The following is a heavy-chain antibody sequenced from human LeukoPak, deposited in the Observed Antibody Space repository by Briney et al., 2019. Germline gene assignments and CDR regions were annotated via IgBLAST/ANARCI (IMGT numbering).Heavy chain of an antibody. J-gene: IGHJ4*02. Sequence: ASVKVSCKASGYTFTSYGISWVRQAPGQGLEWMGWISAYNGNTNYAQKLQGRVTMTTDTSTSTAYMELRSLRSAETAVYYCARDRAMVRGVIITFPPDYWGQGTLVTASS. D-gene: IGHD3-10*01. V-gene: IGHV1-18*04. CDR3: ARDRAMVRGVIITFPPDY. CDR2: ISAYNGNT. CDR1: GYTFTSYG.